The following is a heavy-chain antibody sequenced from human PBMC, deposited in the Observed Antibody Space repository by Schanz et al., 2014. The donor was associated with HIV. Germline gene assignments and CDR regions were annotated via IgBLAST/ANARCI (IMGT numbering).Heavy chain of an antibody. Sequence: QVQLVQSGAEVKNPGASVKVSCKASGYTFSNLDINWVRQAPGQGLEWMGWMNPKGGNTGYAQKFHGRIIMTRNTSLNTAYLELSGLRSEDTARYYCARAGSAPGLRGYWFDPWGQGTLVTVSS. V-gene: IGHV1-8*01. CDR2: MNPKGGNT. CDR3: ARAGSAPGLRGYWFDP. J-gene: IGHJ5*02. D-gene: IGHD3-10*01. CDR1: GYTFSNLD.